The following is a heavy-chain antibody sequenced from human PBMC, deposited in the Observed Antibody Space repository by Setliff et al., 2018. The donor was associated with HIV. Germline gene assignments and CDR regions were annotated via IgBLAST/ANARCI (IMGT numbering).Heavy chain of an antibody. CDR2: IYYTGST. Sequence: PSETLSLTCTVSGASISSSSHHWAWIRQPPGKGLEYIGNIYYTGSTHYNPSLESRVTISVDTSKNDFSLKMTSVTAADTAVYYCARGARLLAGYSDRWDYYYMAVWGKGTTVTVSS. J-gene: IGHJ6*03. D-gene: IGHD6-13*01. V-gene: IGHV4-39*02. CDR3: ARGARLLAGYSDRWDYYYMAV. CDR1: GASISSSSHH.